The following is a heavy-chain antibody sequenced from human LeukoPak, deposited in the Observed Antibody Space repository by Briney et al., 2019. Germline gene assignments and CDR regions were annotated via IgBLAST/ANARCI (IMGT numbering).Heavy chain of an antibody. D-gene: IGHD2-2*01. CDR2: IYYSGST. V-gene: IGHV4-39*07. CDR3: ARAKIGVVPAATYYFDY. Sequence: SETLSLTCTVSGGSISSSSYYWGWIRQPPGKGLEWIGSIYYSGSTYYNPSLKSRVTISVDTSKNQFSLKLSSVTAADTAVYYCARAKIGVVPAATYYFDYWGQGTLVTVSS. J-gene: IGHJ4*02. CDR1: GGSISSSSYY.